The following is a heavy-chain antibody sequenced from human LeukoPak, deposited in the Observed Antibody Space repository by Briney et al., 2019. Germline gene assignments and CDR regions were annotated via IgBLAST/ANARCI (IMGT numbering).Heavy chain of an antibody. CDR1: GFTFTTFA. J-gene: IGHJ6*02. D-gene: IGHD1-26*01. CDR3: AKKRYESGTTSPVYLDV. CDR2: ISGSGYTT. Sequence: GGSLRLSCAASGFTFTTFAMNWARQAPGKGLEWVSVISGSGYTTHYADSVKGRFTISRDNFKNMVYLEMNSLRAEDTAVYYCAKKRYESGTTSPVYLDVWGQGTTVTVSS. V-gene: IGHV3-23*01.